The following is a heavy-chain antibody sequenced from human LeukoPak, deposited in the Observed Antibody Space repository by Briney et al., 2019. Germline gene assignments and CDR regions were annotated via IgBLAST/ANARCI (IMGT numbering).Heavy chain of an antibody. Sequence: GGSLRLSCAASGFTFSSYSMNWVRQAPGKGLEWVSSISSSSSYIYYADSVKGRFTISRDNAKNSLYLQMNSLRAEDTAVYYCARDRGGSGWYYHFDYWGQGTLVTVSS. CDR3: ARDRGGSGWYYHFDY. CDR2: ISSSSSYI. V-gene: IGHV3-21*01. D-gene: IGHD6-19*01. J-gene: IGHJ4*02. CDR1: GFTFSSYS.